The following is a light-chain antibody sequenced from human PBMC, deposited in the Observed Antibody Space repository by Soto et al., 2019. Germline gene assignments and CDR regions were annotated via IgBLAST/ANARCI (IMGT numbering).Light chain of an antibody. J-gene: IGKJ1*01. Sequence: DIQMTQSPSSLSASVGDRVTITCRPSRGIGNALAWYQQKPGTVPKLLIHSASTLQSGVPSRFSGSGSGTDFTLTINSLQAEDVAVYYCQQYYSTPWTFGQGTRWIS. CDR1: RGIGNA. CDR3: QQYYSTPWT. V-gene: IGKV1-27*01. CDR2: SAS.